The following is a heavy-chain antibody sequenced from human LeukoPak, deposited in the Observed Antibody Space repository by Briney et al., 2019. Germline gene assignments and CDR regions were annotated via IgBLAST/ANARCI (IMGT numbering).Heavy chain of an antibody. CDR2: IKSKAYNYAT. CDR3: TRPYDHSDY. Sequence: GGSLRLSCAASGFTFSGSAIHWVRQASGKGLEWIGRIKSKAYNYATTYAASVKGGFSISRDDSKSTAYLQMNSLKTEDTAVYYCTRPYDHSDYWGQGTLVTVSS. D-gene: IGHD1-14*01. J-gene: IGHJ4*02. V-gene: IGHV3-73*01. CDR1: GFTFSGSA.